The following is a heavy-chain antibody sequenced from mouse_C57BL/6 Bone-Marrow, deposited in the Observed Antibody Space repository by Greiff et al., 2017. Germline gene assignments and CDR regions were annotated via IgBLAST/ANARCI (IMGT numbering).Heavy chain of an antibody. CDR1: GYTFTSYW. CDR3: AREGLSGFAY. Sequence: VQLQQPGAELVKPGASVKLSCTASGYTFTSYWMQWVKQRPGQGLEWIGEIDPSDSYTNYNQKFKGKAPLTVDTSSSTAYMQLSSLTSEDSAVYYCAREGLSGFAYWGQGTLVTVSA. J-gene: IGHJ3*01. D-gene: IGHD2-4*01. V-gene: IGHV1-50*01. CDR2: IDPSDSYT.